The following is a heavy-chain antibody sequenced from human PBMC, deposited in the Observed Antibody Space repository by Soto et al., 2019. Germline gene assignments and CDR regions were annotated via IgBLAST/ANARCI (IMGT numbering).Heavy chain of an antibody. D-gene: IGHD2-21*01. V-gene: IGHV3-30*03. J-gene: IGHJ4*02. CDR3: TRAGILTTPYYFDY. CDR1: GVTFSSYG. CDR2: ISYDGSNK. Sequence: GGSLRLSCAASGVTFSSYGMHWVRQAPGKGLEWVAVISYDGSNKYYADSVKGRFTISRDDSKNSLFLQMNSLKSEDTAVYYCTRAGILTTPYYFDYWGRGSLVTV.